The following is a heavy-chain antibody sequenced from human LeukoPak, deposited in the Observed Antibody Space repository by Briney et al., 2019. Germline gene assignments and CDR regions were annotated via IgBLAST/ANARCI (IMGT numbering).Heavy chain of an antibody. CDR3: ARDFSPYCTNGICYTGKY. CDR1: GYTFTSYG. CDR2: ISGYNGDT. J-gene: IGHJ4*02. D-gene: IGHD2-8*01. V-gene: IGHV1-18*01. Sequence: SVKVSCKASGYTFTSYGITWVRQAPGQGLEWVGWISGYNGDTNYAQKFQDRVTMTTDTSTSTAYMELRSLRSDDTAVYFCARDFSPYCTNGICYTGKYWGQGTLVTVSS.